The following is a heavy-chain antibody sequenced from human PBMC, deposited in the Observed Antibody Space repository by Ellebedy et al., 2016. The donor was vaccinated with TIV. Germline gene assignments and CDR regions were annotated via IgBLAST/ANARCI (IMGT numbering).Heavy chain of an antibody. V-gene: IGHV3-30*18. Sequence: LSLTXXASGFTFSSSGLHWVRRAPGKGLEWVAVISYDGSNKHYADSVWGRFTISRDNSRNTLYLQMNSLRPEDTAVYYCAKGLGYCGGDCYPFDYWGQGTLVTVSS. CDR1: GFTFSSSG. D-gene: IGHD2-21*02. CDR2: ISYDGSNK. CDR3: AKGLGYCGGDCYPFDY. J-gene: IGHJ4*02.